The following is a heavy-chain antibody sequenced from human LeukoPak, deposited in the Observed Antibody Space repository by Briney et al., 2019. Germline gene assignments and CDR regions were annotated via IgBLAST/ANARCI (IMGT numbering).Heavy chain of an antibody. D-gene: IGHD3-10*02. J-gene: IGHJ6*04. CDR3: AELGITMIGGV. V-gene: IGHV4-39*01. Sequence: SETLSLTCTVSGVSISSSNSYWGWIRQPPGKGLEWIGSIYYSGNTYYNASLKSQVSISIDTSKNQFSLRLTSLTAADTAVYYCAELGITMIGGVWGKGTTVTISS. CDR2: IYYSGNT. CDR1: GVSISSSNSY.